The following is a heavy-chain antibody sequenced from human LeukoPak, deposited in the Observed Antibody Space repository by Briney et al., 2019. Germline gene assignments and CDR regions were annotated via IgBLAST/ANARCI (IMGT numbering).Heavy chain of an antibody. CDR1: GGSISSYY. CDR2: ISYSGST. Sequence: PSETLSLTCTVSGGSISSYYWSWIRQPPGKGLEWIGYISYSGSTNYNPSLKSRVTISVDTSKNQFSLKLSSVTAADTAVYYCARRSGYSYRRAIPTQFDYWGQGTLVTVSS. V-gene: IGHV4-59*12. CDR3: ARRSGYSYRRAIPTQFDY. D-gene: IGHD5-18*01. J-gene: IGHJ4*02.